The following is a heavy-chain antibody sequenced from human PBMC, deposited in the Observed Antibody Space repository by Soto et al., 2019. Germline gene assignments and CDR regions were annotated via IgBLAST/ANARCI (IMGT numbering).Heavy chain of an antibody. J-gene: IGHJ4*02. CDR2: INPSGEHT. V-gene: IGHV1-46*02. CDR1: GYSFKDHY. Sequence: GASVEVSCRASGYSFKDHYMHWVRQAPGRGLEWVGIINPSGEHTNYAQQFRGRVAITRDTSTSTAYMELRSLRSEDTAVYFCARISCKGGSCYFDFDHWGQGTLVTVSS. CDR3: ARISCKGGSCYFDFDH. D-gene: IGHD2-15*01.